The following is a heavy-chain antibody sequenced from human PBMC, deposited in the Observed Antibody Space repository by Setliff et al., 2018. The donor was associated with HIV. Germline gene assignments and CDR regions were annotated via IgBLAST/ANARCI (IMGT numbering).Heavy chain of an antibody. V-gene: IGHV1-58*02. CDR1: GFTFTSSA. CDR2: IVVGSANT. D-gene: IGHD4-17*01. CDR3: AADGKDYGDTWRFDL. J-gene: IGHJ2*01. Sequence: ASVKVSCKASGFTFTSSAIQWVRQARGQRLEWIGWIVVGSANTNYAQKFQERVTITRDMSTSTAYMQLSSLRSEDTAVYYCAADGKDYGDTWRFDLWGRGTLVTVSS.